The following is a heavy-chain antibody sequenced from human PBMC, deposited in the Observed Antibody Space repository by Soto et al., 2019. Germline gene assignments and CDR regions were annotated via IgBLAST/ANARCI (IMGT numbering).Heavy chain of an antibody. CDR1: GGTFSSYA. D-gene: IGHD4-17*01. CDR3: ATMTTVTKYYSDD. V-gene: IGHV1-69*13. CDR2: IIPIFGTA. J-gene: IGHJ4*02. Sequence: GASVKVSCKASGGTFSSYAISWVRQAPGQGLEWMGGIIPIFGTANYAQKFQGRVTITADESTSTAYMELSSLRSEDTAVYYCATMTTVTKYYSDDWGQGTLLTVSS.